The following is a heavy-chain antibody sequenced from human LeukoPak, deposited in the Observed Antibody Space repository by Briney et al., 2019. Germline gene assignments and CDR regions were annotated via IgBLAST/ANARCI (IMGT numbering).Heavy chain of an antibody. CDR2: IKSKTDGGTT. D-gene: IGHD4-17*01. V-gene: IGHV3-15*01. Sequence: GGSLRLSCTASGFTFSNALMSWVRQAPGKGLEWVGRIKSKTDGGTTDYAAPVKGRFTISRDDSKNTLYLQMNSLKTEDTAVYSCTTGHDYGDYGFGYYFDYWGQGTLVTVSS. CDR1: GFTFSNAL. J-gene: IGHJ4*02. CDR3: TTGHDYGDYGFGYYFDY.